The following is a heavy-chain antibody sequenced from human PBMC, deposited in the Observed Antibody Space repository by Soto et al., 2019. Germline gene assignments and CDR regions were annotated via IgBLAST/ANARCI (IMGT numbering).Heavy chain of an antibody. CDR3: ARAFCSGGSCYLDY. CDR2: ISAYSGNT. CDR1: GYTFTTFG. J-gene: IGHJ4*02. D-gene: IGHD2-15*01. V-gene: IGHV1-18*01. Sequence: QVQLVQSGGEVKKPGAAVKVSCKASGYTFTTFGIGWVRQVPGQGLEWMGWISAYSGNTEYPEKLQGRVTMTIDTSTSTTYMELRSLRSDDTAVYYCARAFCSGGSCYLDYWGQGALVTVSS.